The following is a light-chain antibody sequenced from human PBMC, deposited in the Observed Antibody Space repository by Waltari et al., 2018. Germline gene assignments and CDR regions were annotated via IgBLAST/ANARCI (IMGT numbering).Light chain of an antibody. V-gene: IGKV3-11*01. CDR3: QQRSNWPPSPT. J-gene: IGKJ4*01. Sequence: DIVLTQSPATLSLSPGERATLSCRASQSVSSYLAWYQQKPGQAPRLLIYDASNRATGIPARFSGSGSGTDFTLTISSLEPEDFAVYYCQQRSNWPPSPTFGGGTKVEIK. CDR1: QSVSSY. CDR2: DAS.